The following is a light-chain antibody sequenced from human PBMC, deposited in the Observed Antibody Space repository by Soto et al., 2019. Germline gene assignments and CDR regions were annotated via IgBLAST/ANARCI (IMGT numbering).Light chain of an antibody. Sequence: DIQMTQSPSTLSASVGDRVTITCRASQSISSYLNWYQQKPGKAPKLLIYAASTSQGGVPSRFSGSGSGTEFTLTISSLQPEDFATYFCQQLNTYPWTFGQGTKVDIK. CDR1: QSISSY. CDR3: QQLNTYPWT. J-gene: IGKJ1*01. V-gene: IGKV1-9*01. CDR2: AAS.